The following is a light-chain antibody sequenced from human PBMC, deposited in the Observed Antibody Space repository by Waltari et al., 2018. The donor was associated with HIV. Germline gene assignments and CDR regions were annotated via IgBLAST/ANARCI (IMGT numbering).Light chain of an antibody. J-gene: IGKJ1*01. CDR1: QSISTF. CDR3: QQSYNSLRT. Sequence: DVQMTQSPSSLSASVGDRVTITCRASQSISTFLHWYQQKPGKAPKLLIYAASSLQSGVPSRFSGSGSETDFTLTISSLQPEDFATYYCQQSYNSLRTFGQGTKVEVK. CDR2: AAS. V-gene: IGKV1-39*01.